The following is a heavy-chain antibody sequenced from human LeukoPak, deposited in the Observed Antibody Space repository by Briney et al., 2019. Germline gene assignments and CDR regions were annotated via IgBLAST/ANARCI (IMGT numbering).Heavy chain of an antibody. V-gene: IGHV4-59*01. CDR3: ARAHTTSWYMDY. CDR2: MYYSGST. CDR1: GGSISSYY. D-gene: IGHD6-13*01. Sequence: SEPLSLTCTVSGGSISSYYWSWIRQPPGKGLEWIGYMYYSGSTNYNPSLKSRVTISLDTSNNQFSLKLTSVTAADTAVYYCARAHTTSWYMDYWAQGTLVTVSS. J-gene: IGHJ4*02.